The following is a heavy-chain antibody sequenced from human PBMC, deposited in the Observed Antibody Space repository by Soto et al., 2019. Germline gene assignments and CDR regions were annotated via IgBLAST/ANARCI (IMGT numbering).Heavy chain of an antibody. J-gene: IGHJ6*02. V-gene: IGHV1-24*01. CDR3: ATDTRGYSNYYYGMDV. Sequence: WASVKVSCKVSGYTLTELSMHWVRQAPGKGLEWMGGFDPEDGETIYAQKFQGRVTMTEDTSTDTAYMELSSLRSEDTAVYYCATDTRGYSNYYYGMDVWGQGTTATAP. D-gene: IGHD4-4*01. CDR1: GYTLTELS. CDR2: FDPEDGET.